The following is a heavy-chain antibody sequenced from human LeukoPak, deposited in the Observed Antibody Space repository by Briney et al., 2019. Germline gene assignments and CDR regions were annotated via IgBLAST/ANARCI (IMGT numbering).Heavy chain of an antibody. CDR3: AKGSVGNADFAS. J-gene: IGHJ4*02. D-gene: IGHD6-25*01. CDR1: GFTFSRFS. CDR2: IIVSGAT. V-gene: IGHV3-23*01. Sequence: GGSLRLSCAASGFTFSRFSMTWVRQAPGKGLEWVSSIIVSGATYYADSVKGRFTISRDSFRGMLFLQMDSLRVEDTAVYFCAKGSVGNADFASWGQGALVTVSS.